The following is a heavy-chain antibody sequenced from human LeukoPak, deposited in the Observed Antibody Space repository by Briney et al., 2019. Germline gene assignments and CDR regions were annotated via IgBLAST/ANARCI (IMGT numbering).Heavy chain of an antibody. CDR2: ISYDGSNK. Sequence: GGSLRLSCAASGFTFSSYAMHWVRQAPGKGLEWVAVISYDGSNKYYADSVKGRFTISGDNSKNTLYLQMNSLKPEDTAVYYCAREESSGWYRDDALDIWGQGTMVTVSS. J-gene: IGHJ3*02. CDR3: AREESSGWYRDDALDI. CDR1: GFTFSSYA. V-gene: IGHV3-30-3*01. D-gene: IGHD6-19*01.